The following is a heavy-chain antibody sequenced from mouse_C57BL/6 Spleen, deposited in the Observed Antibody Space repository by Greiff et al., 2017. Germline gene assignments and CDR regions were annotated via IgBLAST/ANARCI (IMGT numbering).Heavy chain of an antibody. CDR2: INPSNGGT. J-gene: IGHJ2*01. CDR3: ARSNDYYGSSLFYFDC. Sequence: QVQLQQPGTELVKPGASVKLSCKASGYTFTSYWMHWVKQRPGQGLEWIGNINPSNGGTNYNEKFKSKATLTVDKSSSTAYMQLSSLTSEDSAVYYCARSNDYYGSSLFYFDCWGQGTTLTVSS. V-gene: IGHV1-53*01. CDR1: GYTFTSYW. D-gene: IGHD1-1*01.